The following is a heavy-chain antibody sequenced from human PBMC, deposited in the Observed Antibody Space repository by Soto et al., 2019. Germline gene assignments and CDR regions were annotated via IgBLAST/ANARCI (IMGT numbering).Heavy chain of an antibody. CDR3: ARDRYGDSDGDIGY. Sequence: EVQLVESGGGLVQPGGSLRLSCAASGFTFSRYWMHWVRQAPGKGLVWVSRINSDGSSTTYADSVKGRFTISRDNAKNTLFLQMNSLRAEDTAVYYCARDRYGDSDGDIGYWGQGTLVTVSS. V-gene: IGHV3-74*01. J-gene: IGHJ4*02. D-gene: IGHD4-17*01. CDR2: INSDGSST. CDR1: GFTFSRYW.